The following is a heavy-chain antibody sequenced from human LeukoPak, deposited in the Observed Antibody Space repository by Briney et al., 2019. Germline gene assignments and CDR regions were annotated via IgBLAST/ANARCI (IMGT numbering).Heavy chain of an antibody. V-gene: IGHV3-23*01. CDR2: VSATGDST. Sequence: GGSLRLSCAASGFTFSNHAMNWVRQAPGQGLEWVSLVSATGDSTYYADSVKGRFTISRDDSKDMVFLQMNSLRAEDAAVYFCAKGTPTLDCWGQGTRVTVSS. J-gene: IGHJ4*02. CDR1: GFTFSNHA. CDR3: AKGTPTLDC. D-gene: IGHD3-16*01.